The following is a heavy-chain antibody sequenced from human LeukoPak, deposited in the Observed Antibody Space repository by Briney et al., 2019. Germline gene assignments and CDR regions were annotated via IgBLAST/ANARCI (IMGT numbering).Heavy chain of an antibody. J-gene: IGHJ4*02. CDR1: GYTYDNYW. D-gene: IGHD3-10*01. CDR3: ARPSSNGGFDY. Sequence: GEPLNIPCKAPGYTYDNYWIAWVRQTPGKGLEWMGIIYPGDSDTRYSPSFQGHVTISVDKSINTAYLQRGSLKTSDIGIYYCARPSSNGGFDYWGRGTLVAVSS. V-gene: IGHV5-51*01. CDR2: IYPGDSDT.